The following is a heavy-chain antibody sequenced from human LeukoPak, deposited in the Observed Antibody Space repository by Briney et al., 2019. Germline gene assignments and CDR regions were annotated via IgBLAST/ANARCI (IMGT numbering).Heavy chain of an antibody. CDR3: ARDRKTMVREEGWFDP. D-gene: IGHD3-10*01. J-gene: IGHJ5*02. Sequence: PSEIRSLTCAVSGVSISSDNWWTWVRQPPGKGLEWIGEIYHSGSTNYNPSLKGRVTISVDKSKNQFSLKLTSVTAADTAVYYCARDRKTMVREEGWFDPWGEGTVVTVSS. CDR1: GVSISSDNW. V-gene: IGHV4-4*02. CDR2: IYHSGST.